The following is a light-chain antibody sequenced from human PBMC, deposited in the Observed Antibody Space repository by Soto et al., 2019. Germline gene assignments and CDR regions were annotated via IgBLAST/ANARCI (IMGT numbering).Light chain of an antibody. V-gene: IGLV1-40*01. CDR1: SSNIGAGYD. Sequence: QSVLTQPPSVSGAPGQRVTISCTGSSSNIGAGYDVHWYQQLPGAAPKLLIFANRNRPSGVPDRFSGSKSATSASLAITGLQAEDEADYYCQSYDSNLSGSVLFGGGTKVTVL. J-gene: IGLJ2*01. CDR3: QSYDSNLSGSVL. CDR2: ANR.